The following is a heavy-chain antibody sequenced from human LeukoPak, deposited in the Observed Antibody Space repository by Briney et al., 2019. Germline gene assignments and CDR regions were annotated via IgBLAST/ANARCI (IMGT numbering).Heavy chain of an antibody. CDR3: ARDWTGPVDY. CDR2: ITSSSSYT. D-gene: IGHD3/OR15-3a*01. CDR1: GITFSNYN. J-gene: IGHJ4*02. Sequence: GGSLRLSCAAPGITFSNYNMNWVRQAPGKGLEWISSITSSSSYTFYADSVKGRFTISRDNAKNSLYLQMNSLRVEDTAVYYCARDWTGPVDYWGQGTLVTVSS. V-gene: IGHV3-21*01.